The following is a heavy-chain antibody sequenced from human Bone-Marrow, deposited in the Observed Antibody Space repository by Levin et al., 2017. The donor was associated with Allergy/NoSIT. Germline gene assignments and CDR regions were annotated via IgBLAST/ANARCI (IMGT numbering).Heavy chain of an antibody. CDR2: INDNGGST. Sequence: GGSLRLSCAASGFTFSNYAMTWVRQAPGKGLEWVSSINDNGGSTYYADSVRGRFTISRDNSNNTLYLQMNTLRTEDTAVYYCGRMPQRTARGWFDPRGQGTLVTVSS. CDR3: GRMPQRTARGWFDP. J-gene: IGHJ5*02. CDR1: GFTFSNYA. V-gene: IGHV3-23*01. D-gene: IGHD2-2*01.